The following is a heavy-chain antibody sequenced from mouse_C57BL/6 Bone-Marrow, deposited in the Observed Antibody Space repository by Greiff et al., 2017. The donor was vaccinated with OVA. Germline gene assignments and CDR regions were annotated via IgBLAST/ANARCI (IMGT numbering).Heavy chain of an antibody. D-gene: IGHD1-1*01. Sequence: EVKLVESGGGLVKPGGSLKLSCAASGFTFSDYGMHWVRQAPEKGLEWVAYISSGSSTIYYADTVKGRFTITRDNAKNTLFLQMTSLRSDDTAMDYCASITTDFDFWGQGTALTVSS. CDR1: GFTFSDYG. CDR3: ASITTDFDF. V-gene: IGHV5-17*01. J-gene: IGHJ2*01. CDR2: ISSGSSTI.